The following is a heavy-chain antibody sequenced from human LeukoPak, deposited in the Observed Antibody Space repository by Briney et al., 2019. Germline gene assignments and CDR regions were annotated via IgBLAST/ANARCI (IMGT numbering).Heavy chain of an antibody. CDR1: GYTFTGYY. J-gene: IGHJ5*02. D-gene: IGHD2-15*01. CDR2: INPNSGGT. Sequence: GASVTVSCTASGYTFTGYYMHWVRQAPGQGLEWMGWINPNSGGTNYAQKFQGRVTMTRDTSISTAYMELSRLRSDDTAVYYCAEGYCSGGSCYAGWFDPWGQGTLVTVSS. V-gene: IGHV1-2*02. CDR3: AEGYCSGGSCYAGWFDP.